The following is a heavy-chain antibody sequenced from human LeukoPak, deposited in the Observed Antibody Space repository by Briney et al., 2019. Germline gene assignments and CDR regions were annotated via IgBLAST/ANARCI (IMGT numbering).Heavy chain of an antibody. CDR1: GGSFSGYY. Sequence: SETLSLTCAVYGGSFSGYYWSWIRQPPGKGLEWIGEINHSGSTNYNPSLKSRVSISVDSSKNQFSLKVSSVTAADTAVYYCARHSCTTSSCTGFYGMDVWGQGTSVTVSS. J-gene: IGHJ6*02. CDR2: INHSGST. V-gene: IGHV4-34*01. CDR3: ARHSCTTSSCTGFYGMDV. D-gene: IGHD2/OR15-2a*01.